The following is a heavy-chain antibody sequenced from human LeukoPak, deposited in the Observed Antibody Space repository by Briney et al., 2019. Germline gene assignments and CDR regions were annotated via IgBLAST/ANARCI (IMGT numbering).Heavy chain of an antibody. J-gene: IGHJ4*02. CDR1: GFTFSSYA. CDR3: AKVRDVNYMTGFDY. D-gene: IGHD1-7*01. Sequence: PGGSLRLSCAASGFTFSSYAMSWVRQAPGKGLEWVSVISGSGSNTYFADSVKGRFTISRDNSKNTLYLQMNSLRAEDTAVYYCAKVRDVNYMTGFDYWGQGTLVTVSS. CDR2: ISGSGSNT. V-gene: IGHV3-23*01.